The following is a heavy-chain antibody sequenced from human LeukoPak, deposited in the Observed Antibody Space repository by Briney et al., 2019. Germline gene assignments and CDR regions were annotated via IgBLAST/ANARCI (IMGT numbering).Heavy chain of an antibody. CDR1: GGSISSSSYY. Sequence: SETLSLTCTVSGGSISSSSYYWGWIRQPPGKGLEWIGSIYHSGSTYYNPSLKSRVTISVDTSKNQFSLKLSSVTAADTAVYYCARLGGYYYEHDYWGQGTLVTVSS. D-gene: IGHD3-22*01. CDR2: IYHSGST. V-gene: IGHV4-39*07. CDR3: ARLGGYYYEHDY. J-gene: IGHJ4*02.